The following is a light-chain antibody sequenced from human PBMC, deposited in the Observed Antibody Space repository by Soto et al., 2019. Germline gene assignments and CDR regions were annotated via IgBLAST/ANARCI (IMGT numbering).Light chain of an antibody. CDR2: QDT. V-gene: IGLV3-1*01. Sequence: SYELTQPPSMSVSPGQTGTIACSGDKLGDKYVCWYQQKSGESPILVIYQDTKRPSGIPERFSGSNSGSTATLTISGTQSIDEADYYSQAWDGGTVVFGGGTKLTVL. J-gene: IGLJ2*01. CDR3: QAWDGGTVV. CDR1: KLGDKY.